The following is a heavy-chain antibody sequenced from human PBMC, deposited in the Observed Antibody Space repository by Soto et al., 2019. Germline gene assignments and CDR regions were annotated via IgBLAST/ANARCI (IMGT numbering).Heavy chain of an antibody. CDR2: IKEDGREK. V-gene: IGHV3-7*01. J-gene: IGHJ4*02. D-gene: IGHD2-8*02. CDR1: GFTFYSYW. Sequence: EVKLVESGGGLVQPGGTLRLSCAACGFTFYSYWMSWVRQARGKGLEWVANIKEDGREKSYVVSVKGRFTISRYNTKTSLYLQMNSLIAEDTAVYYCVGDTGGNAHWGQGILVTFSS. CDR3: VGDTGGNAH.